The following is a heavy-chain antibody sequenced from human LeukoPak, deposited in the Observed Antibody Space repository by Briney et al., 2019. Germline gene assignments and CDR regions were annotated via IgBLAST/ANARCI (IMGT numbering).Heavy chain of an antibody. Sequence: SVKVSCKASGGTFSSYAISWVRQAPGQGLEWMGRIIPILGIANYAQKFQGRVTITADKSTSTAYMELSSLRSEDTAVYYCARLPRSGGNYDSSVSTPLAFDIWGQGTMVTVSS. CDR2: IIPILGIA. D-gene: IGHD3-22*01. J-gene: IGHJ3*02. V-gene: IGHV1-69*04. CDR1: GGTFSSYA. CDR3: ARLPRSGGNYDSSVSTPLAFDI.